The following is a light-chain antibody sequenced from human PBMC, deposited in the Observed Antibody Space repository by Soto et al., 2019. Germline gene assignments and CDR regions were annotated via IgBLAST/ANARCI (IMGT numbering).Light chain of an antibody. J-gene: IGKJ4*01. CDR3: QQYATSPLT. CDR2: TAS. CDR1: QSVGRNY. Sequence: IVLTQSPGTLSLSPGERATLSCMASQSVGRNYLAWYQQKPGQAPGLLIYTASRRATGIPDRFSGSGSGTDFTLTISMLEPEDFAVYYCQQYATSPLTFGGGTNVEIK. V-gene: IGKV3-20*01.